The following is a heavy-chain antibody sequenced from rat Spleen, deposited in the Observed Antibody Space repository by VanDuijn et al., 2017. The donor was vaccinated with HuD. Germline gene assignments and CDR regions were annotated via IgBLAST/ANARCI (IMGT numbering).Heavy chain of an antibody. CDR3: ARGDDVYYGLGVMDA. Sequence: EVQLVETGGGLVQPGRSLKLSCAASGFNFNDYWMGWVRQAPGKGLEWVSSINTDGGSTYYLDSVKGRFTISRDNAENTVFLQMDSLRSEDTATYYCARGDDVYYGLGVMDAWGQGASVTVSS. CDR1: GFNFNDYW. CDR2: INTDGGST. J-gene: IGHJ4*01. V-gene: IGHV5-58*01. D-gene: IGHD1-6*01.